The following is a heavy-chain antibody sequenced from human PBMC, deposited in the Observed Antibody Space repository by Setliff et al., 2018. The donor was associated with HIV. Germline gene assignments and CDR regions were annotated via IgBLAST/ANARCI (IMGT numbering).Heavy chain of an antibody. Sequence: PGGSLRLSCAASGFTFSNYVINWVRQAPGKGLEWISGISGSGVNSYYADSVRGRFTISRDNSKNTLYLQMNSLRAEDTAVYYCAKNDNYYYYYMDVWGKGTTVTVSS. D-gene: IGHD3-22*01. CDR3: AKNDNYYYYYMDV. CDR1: GFTFSNYV. V-gene: IGHV3-23*01. CDR2: ISGSGVNS. J-gene: IGHJ6*03.